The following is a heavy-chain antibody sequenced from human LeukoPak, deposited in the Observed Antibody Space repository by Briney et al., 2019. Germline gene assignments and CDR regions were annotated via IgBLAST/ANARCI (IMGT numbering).Heavy chain of an antibody. CDR1: GYTFTSYG. D-gene: IGHD2-15*01. Sequence: GASVKVSCKASGYTFTSYGISWVRQAPGQGLEWMGWISAYNGNTNYAQKLQGRVTMTTDTSTSTAYMELRGLRSDDTAVYYCARAAGGLIVVVVAANYFDYWGQGTLVTVSS. V-gene: IGHV1-18*01. CDR3: ARAAGGLIVVVVAANYFDY. J-gene: IGHJ4*02. CDR2: ISAYNGNT.